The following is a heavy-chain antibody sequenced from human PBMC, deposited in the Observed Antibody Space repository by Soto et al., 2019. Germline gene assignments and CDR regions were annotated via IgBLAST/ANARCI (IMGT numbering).Heavy chain of an antibody. J-gene: IGHJ4*02. Sequence: GGSLRLSCAASGFTFSAYSMNWVRQTPGKGLGWISYISSSGTGTYYADSVRGRFTMSRDNTKNSVSLQMYSLRAEDTAIYYCVRDLHEPLAADALREANWGQGTQVTVSS. CDR3: VRDLHEPLAADALREAN. CDR1: GFTFSAYS. D-gene: IGHD4-17*01. CDR2: ISSSGTGT. V-gene: IGHV3-48*04.